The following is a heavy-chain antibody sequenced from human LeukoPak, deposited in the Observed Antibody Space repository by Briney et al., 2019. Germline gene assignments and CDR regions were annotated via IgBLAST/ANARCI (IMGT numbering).Heavy chain of an antibody. V-gene: IGHV1-18*01. CDR2: ISAYNGNT. Sequence: GASVKVSCKASGYTFTSYGISWVRQAPGQGLEWMGWISAYNGNTNYAQKLQGRVTMTTDTSTSTAYMELRSLRSDDPDVYYCAAHPHCSSTSCYPYYYYYYMDVWGKGTTVTVSS. CDR3: AAHPHCSSTSCYPYYYYYYMDV. J-gene: IGHJ6*03. CDR1: GYTFTSYG. D-gene: IGHD2-2*01.